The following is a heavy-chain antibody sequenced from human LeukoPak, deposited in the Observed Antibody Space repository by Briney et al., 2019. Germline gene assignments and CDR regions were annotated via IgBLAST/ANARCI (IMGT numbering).Heavy chain of an antibody. J-gene: IGHJ6*02. CDR3: AKDGYCSSTSCYYYYGMDV. D-gene: IGHD2-2*03. V-gene: IGHV3-23*01. Sequence: GGSLRLSCAASGFTFSSYAMSWARQAPGKGLEWVSAISGSGGSTYYADSVKGRFTISRDNSKNTLYLQMNSLRAEDTAVYYCAKDGYCSSTSCYYYYGMDVWGQGTTVTVSS. CDR1: GFTFSSYA. CDR2: ISGSGGST.